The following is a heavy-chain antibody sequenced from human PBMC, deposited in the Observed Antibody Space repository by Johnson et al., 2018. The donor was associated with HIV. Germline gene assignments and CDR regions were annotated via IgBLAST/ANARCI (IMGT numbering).Heavy chain of an antibody. V-gene: IGHV3-30*02. CDR3: AKEGSTVI. D-gene: IGHD4-11*01. CDR2: IRSDGSNK. CDR1: GFTFSSYG. J-gene: IGHJ3*01. Sequence: QVQLVESGGGVVQPGRSLRLSCAASGFTFSSYGMHWVRQAPGKGLEWVAFIRSDGSNKYYVDSVKGRFTISRDNSKNTLYLQMNSLGAEDTAVYYCAKEGSTVIWGQGTLATVSS.